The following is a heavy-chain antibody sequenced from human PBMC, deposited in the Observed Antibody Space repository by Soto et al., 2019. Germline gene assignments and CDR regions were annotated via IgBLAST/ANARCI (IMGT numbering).Heavy chain of an antibody. CDR1: GFTFTNYY. CDR3: AKLGGAGSDY. J-gene: IGHJ4*02. D-gene: IGHD3-16*01. Sequence: GGSLRLSCAASGFTFTNYYMSWVRQAQGKGLEWVANVNEDGSERYYVDSVKGRFTVSRDNAKNSLYLQMNSLRAEDTAVYYCAKLGGAGSDYWGQGTLVTVSS. CDR2: VNEDGSER. V-gene: IGHV3-7*01.